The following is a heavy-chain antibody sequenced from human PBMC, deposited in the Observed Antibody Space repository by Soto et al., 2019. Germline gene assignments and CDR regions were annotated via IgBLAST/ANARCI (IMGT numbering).Heavy chain of an antibody. CDR2: IYYSGST. CDR3: ARQKDIVVVVAAANWYFDL. CDR1: GGSISSSSYY. D-gene: IGHD2-15*01. V-gene: IGHV4-39*01. Sequence: QLQLQESGPGLVKPSETLSLTCTVSGGSISSSSYYWGWIRQPPGKGLEWIGSIYYSGSTYYNPSLKSRVTISVDTSKNRFSLKLSSVTAADTAVYYCARQKDIVVVVAAANWYFDLWGRGTLVTVSS. J-gene: IGHJ2*01.